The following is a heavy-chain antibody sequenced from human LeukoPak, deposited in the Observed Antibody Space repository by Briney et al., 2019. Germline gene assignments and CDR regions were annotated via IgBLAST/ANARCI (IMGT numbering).Heavy chain of an antibody. Sequence: KPSETLSLTCAVYGGSFSGYYWRWIRQPPGKGLEWIGEINHSGSTNYNPSLKSRVTISVDTSKNQFSLKLSSVTAADTAVYYCARGSDYYDSSGYYPAFDYWGQGTLVTVSS. J-gene: IGHJ4*02. V-gene: IGHV4-34*01. CDR1: GGSFSGYY. CDR2: INHSGST. CDR3: ARGSDYYDSSGYYPAFDY. D-gene: IGHD3-22*01.